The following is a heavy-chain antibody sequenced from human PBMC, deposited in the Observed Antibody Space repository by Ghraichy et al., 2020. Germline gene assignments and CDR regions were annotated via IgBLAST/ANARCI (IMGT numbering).Heavy chain of an antibody. D-gene: IGHD3-22*01. CDR3: GRIGSGGYFTGAIDY. J-gene: IGHJ4*02. CDR1: GFTVSGTY. Sequence: GGSLRLSCAASGFTVSGTYMTWVRQAPGKGLEWVSVLYSGGSTYYADSVKGRFTISRDNSKNTLYLQMSSLSAEDTAIYYCGRIGSGGYFTGAIDYWGQGTLVTVSS. V-gene: IGHV3-53*01. CDR2: LYSGGST.